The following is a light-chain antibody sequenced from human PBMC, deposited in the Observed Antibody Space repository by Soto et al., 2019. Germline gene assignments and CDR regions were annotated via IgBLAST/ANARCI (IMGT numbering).Light chain of an antibody. V-gene: IGKV3-15*01. CDR2: GAS. CDR3: QHYDTYSYN. Sequence: EIVMTQSPATLSMSPGERVTLSCRASQSVSSSLAWNQQKPGQAPRLLIYGASTRATGIPDRFSGSGSGTEFTLTISSLQSEDFAVYYCQHYDTYSYNFGQGTKLEIK. J-gene: IGKJ2*01. CDR1: QSVSSS.